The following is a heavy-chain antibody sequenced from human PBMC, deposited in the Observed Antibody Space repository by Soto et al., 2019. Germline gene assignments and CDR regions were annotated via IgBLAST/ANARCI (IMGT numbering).Heavy chain of an antibody. CDR3: ARGSSGWYEYYYYGMDV. CDR1: GDSVSSNSAA. J-gene: IGHJ6*02. CDR2: TYYRSKWYN. V-gene: IGHV6-1*01. Sequence: SQPLSLTCAISGDSVSSNSAAWNWIRQSPSRGLEWLGRTYYRSKWYNDYAVSVKSRITINPDTSKNQFSLQLNSVTPEDTAVYYCARGSSGWYEYYYYGMDVWGQGTTVTVSS. D-gene: IGHD6-19*01.